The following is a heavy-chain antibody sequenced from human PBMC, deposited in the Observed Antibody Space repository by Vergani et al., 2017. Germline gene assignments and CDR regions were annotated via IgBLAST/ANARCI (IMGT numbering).Heavy chain of an antibody. CDR3: ANSYCSSLSCYAFYGMEV. J-gene: IGHJ6*02. CDR1: GFSFSTYG. V-gene: IGHV3-30*02. CDR2: LRYDGSNE. D-gene: IGHD2-2*01. Sequence: VRVVESGGTLVKPGGSLRLSCAASGFSFSTYGMHWVRQAPGRGLEWVAFLRYDGSNEYYGDAVKGRFIISRDNSKNMLSLEMHSLRPEDTAVYYCANSYCSSLSCYAFYGMEVWGQGTTVTVSS.